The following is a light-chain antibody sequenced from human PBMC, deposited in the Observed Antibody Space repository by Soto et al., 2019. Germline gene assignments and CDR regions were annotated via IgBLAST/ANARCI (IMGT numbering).Light chain of an antibody. CDR3: QKYNSAPLT. CDR1: QSISSY. Sequence: EIQMTQSPSSLSASVGDRVTITCQASQSISSYLNWYQQKPGKAPKLLIYAASSLQSGVPSRFSGSGSGTDFTLTISCLQSEDVATYYCQKYNSAPLTFGGGTKVDNK. J-gene: IGKJ4*01. V-gene: IGKV1-39*01. CDR2: AAS.